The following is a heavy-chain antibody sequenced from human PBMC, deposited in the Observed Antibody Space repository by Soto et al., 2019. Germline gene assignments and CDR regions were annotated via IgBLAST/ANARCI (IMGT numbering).Heavy chain of an antibody. V-gene: IGHV1-3*01. J-gene: IGHJ6*04. Sequence: ASVKVSCKASGYTFTSYGIHWVRQAPGQRLEWTGWINAGNGNTKYSEKFQGRVTITRDTSASTAYLELGSLRSEDTAVYYCARAPYQNRAYYRPCYCGMDGWRKGTTVTVSS. CDR1: GYTFTSYG. D-gene: IGHD3-22*01. CDR3: ARAPYQNRAYYRPCYCGMDG. CDR2: INAGNGNT.